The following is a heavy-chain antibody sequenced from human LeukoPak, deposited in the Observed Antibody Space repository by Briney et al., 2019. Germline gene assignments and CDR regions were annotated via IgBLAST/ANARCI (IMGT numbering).Heavy chain of an antibody. Sequence: GGSLRFSCAASGFTFDDYALHWVRQAPGKGLEWVSGISWDSGSIGYADSVKGRFTISRDNAKNSLYLQMNSLRAEDTALYYCAKDFTAAGTFEAFDIWGQGTMVTVSS. V-gene: IGHV3-9*01. J-gene: IGHJ3*02. D-gene: IGHD6-13*01. CDR3: AKDFTAAGTFEAFDI. CDR2: ISWDSGSI. CDR1: GFTFDDYA.